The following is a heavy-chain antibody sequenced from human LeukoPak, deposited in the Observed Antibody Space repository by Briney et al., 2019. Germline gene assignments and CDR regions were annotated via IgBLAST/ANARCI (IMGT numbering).Heavy chain of an antibody. V-gene: IGHV3-30*04. CDR3: ARDPSYDSSGYEIDY. J-gene: IGHJ4*02. Sequence: GGSLRLSCAASGFTFSSYAMHWVRQAPGKELEWVAVISYDGSNKYYADSVKGRFTISRDNSKNTLYLQMNSLRAEDTAVYYCARDPSYDSSGYEIDYWGQGTLVTVSS. CDR2: ISYDGSNK. CDR1: GFTFSSYA. D-gene: IGHD3-22*01.